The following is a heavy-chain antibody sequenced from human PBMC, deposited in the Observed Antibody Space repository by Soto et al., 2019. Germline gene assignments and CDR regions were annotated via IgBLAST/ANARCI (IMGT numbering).Heavy chain of an antibody. J-gene: IGHJ4*02. CDR1: GFTFSSYA. CDR3: AKDRDVVVPAAIGH. Sequence: PGGSLRLSCAASGFTFSSYAMSWVRQAPGKGLEWVSAISGSGGSTYYADSVKGRFTISRDNSKNTLYLQMNSLRAEDTSVYYCAKDRDVVVPAAIGHWGQGTLVTVSS. D-gene: IGHD2-2*01. V-gene: IGHV3-23*01. CDR2: ISGSGGST.